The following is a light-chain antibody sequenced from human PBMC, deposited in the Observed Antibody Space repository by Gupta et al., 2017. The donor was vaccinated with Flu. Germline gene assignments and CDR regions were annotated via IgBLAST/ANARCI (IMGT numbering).Light chain of an antibody. CDR3: QQTYRAPDS. CDR1: QSIGVY. Sequence: DIQMTQSPSSMSASVGDRVTITCRASQSIGVYLNWYQQKPTKAPKLLIYAASNVQGGVPSRFSGGGSGTDFSLTISSLQPEDFATYFCQQTYRAPDSFGQGTRLEIK. J-gene: IGKJ5*01. CDR2: AAS. V-gene: IGKV1-39*01.